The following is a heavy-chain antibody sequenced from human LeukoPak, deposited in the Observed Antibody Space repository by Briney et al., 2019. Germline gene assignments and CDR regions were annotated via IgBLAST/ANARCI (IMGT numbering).Heavy chain of an antibody. J-gene: IGHJ3*02. D-gene: IGHD3-22*01. V-gene: IGHV1-69*05. CDR3: ARAYDSSGYYQADAFDI. CDR2: IIPIFGTA. Sequence: ASVKVSCKASGGTFSSYAISWVRQAPGHGLEWMGGIIPIFGTANYAQKFQGRVTITTDESTSTAYMELSSLRSEDTAVYYCARAYDSSGYYQADAFDIWGQGTMVTVSS. CDR1: GGTFSSYA.